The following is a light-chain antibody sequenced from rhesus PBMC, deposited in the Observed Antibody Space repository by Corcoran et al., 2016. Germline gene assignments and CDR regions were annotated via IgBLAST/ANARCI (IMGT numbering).Light chain of an antibody. J-gene: IGKJ1*01. V-gene: IGKV1-74*01. CDR1: ENVNNY. Sequence: DIQMTQSPSSLSASVGDRVTITCRTSENVNNYLKWYQQKTGKAPKLLIYKASTLHSGVPSRFSGSGSGTDYTFPISSLQSEDVATYYCQHNYGTPWTFGQGTKVEIK. CDR2: KAS. CDR3: QHNYGTPWT.